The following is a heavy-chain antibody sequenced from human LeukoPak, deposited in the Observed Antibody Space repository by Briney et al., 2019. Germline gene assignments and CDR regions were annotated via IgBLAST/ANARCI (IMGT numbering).Heavy chain of an antibody. J-gene: IGHJ4*02. CDR3: ARAATGSGSYSIYGY. D-gene: IGHD3-10*01. Sequence: GGSLRLSCAASGFIVSSNYMSWVRQAPGKGLEWVSVIYSGGSTYYADSVKGRFTISRDNSKNTLYLQMNSLRAEDTAVYYCARAATGSGSYSIYGYWGQGTLVTVSS. CDR2: IYSGGST. CDR1: GFIVSSNY. V-gene: IGHV3-53*01.